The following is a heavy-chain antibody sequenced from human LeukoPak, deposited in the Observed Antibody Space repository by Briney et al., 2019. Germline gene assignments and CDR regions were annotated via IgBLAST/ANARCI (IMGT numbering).Heavy chain of an antibody. CDR3: ARDAIDGGYYMDV. D-gene: IGHD2-15*01. CDR1: GGSITSHY. V-gene: IGHV4-59*11. J-gene: IGHJ6*03. CDR2: MYYSGFS. Sequence: SETLSLTCTVSGGSITSHYWSWIRQPPGKGLEWLGYMYYSGFSNYNPSLKSRVTISIDTSKNQFSLKLSSVTAADTAVYYCARDAIDGGYYMDVWGRGTTVTVSS.